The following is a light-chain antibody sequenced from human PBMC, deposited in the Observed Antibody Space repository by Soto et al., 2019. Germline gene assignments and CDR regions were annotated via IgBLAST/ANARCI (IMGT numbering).Light chain of an antibody. CDR1: QSVSSS. CDR3: QQRSNWL. CDR2: DAS. V-gene: IGKV3-11*01. Sequence: EIVLTQSPATLSLSPGERATLSCRASQSVSSSLAWYQQKPGQAPRLLIYDASNRATGIPARFSGSGSGTDFTLTISRLEPEDFAVYYCQQRSNWLFGQGTRLEIK. J-gene: IGKJ5*01.